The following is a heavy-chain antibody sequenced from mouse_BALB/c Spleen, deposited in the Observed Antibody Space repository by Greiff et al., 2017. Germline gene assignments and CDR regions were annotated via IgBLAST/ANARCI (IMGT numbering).Heavy chain of an antibody. CDR1: GYSITSDYA. V-gene: IGHV3-2*02. J-gene: IGHJ2*01. CDR2: ISYSGST. Sequence: VQLQQPGPGLVKPSQSLSLTCTVTGYSITSDYAWNWIRQFPGNILEWMGYISYSGSTSYNPSLKSRISITRDTSKNQFFLQLNSVTTEDTATYYCARMGFDYWGQGTTLTVSS. CDR3: ARMGFDY.